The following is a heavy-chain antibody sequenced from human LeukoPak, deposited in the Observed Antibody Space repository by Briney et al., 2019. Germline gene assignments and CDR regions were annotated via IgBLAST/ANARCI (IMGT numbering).Heavy chain of an antibody. CDR3: AKAETPYTSKSLDY. V-gene: IGHV3-30*18. J-gene: IGHJ4*02. CDR2: VSYDGSAK. CDR1: GFTFSRYG. Sequence: GGSLRLSCEASGFTFSRYGMHWVRQTPGKGLECVAVVSYDGSAKYYAGSVKGRFTISRDNSKNTLLLQMNSLRAEDTALYYCAKAETPYTSKSLDYWGQGTLVTVSS. D-gene: IGHD3-16*01.